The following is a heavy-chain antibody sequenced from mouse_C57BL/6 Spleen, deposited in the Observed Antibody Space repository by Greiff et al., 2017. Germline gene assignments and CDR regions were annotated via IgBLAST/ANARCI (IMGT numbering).Heavy chain of an antibody. Sequence: EVKLVASGGGLVKPGGSLKLSCAASGFTFSDYGMHWVRQAPEKGLEWVAYISSGSSTIYYADTVKGRFTISRDNAKNTLFLQMTSLRSEDTAMYYCARTIYYDYPDYWGQGTSVTVSS. D-gene: IGHD2-4*01. V-gene: IGHV5-17*01. CDR1: GFTFSDYG. CDR3: ARTIYYDYPDY. CDR2: ISSGSSTI. J-gene: IGHJ4*01.